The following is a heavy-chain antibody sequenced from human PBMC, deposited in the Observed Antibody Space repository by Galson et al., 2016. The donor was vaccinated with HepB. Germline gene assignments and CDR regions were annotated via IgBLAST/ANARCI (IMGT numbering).Heavy chain of an antibody. D-gene: IGHD5-18*01. CDR2: IYSGGST. J-gene: IGHJ4*02. CDR1: EFTVSSSY. V-gene: IGHV3-53*01. Sequence: LRLSCAASEFTVSSSYMSWVRQAPGKGLEWVSVIYSGGSTYYADSVKGRFTISRDKAKNTLYLQMNSLRAEDTAVYYCATWGGYSYGTPLSDYWGQGTLVTVSS. CDR3: ATWGGYSYGTPLSDY.